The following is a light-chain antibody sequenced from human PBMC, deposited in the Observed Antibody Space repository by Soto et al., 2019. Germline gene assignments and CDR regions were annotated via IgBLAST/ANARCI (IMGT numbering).Light chain of an antibody. CDR2: EVS. Sequence: QSALTQPASMSGSPGQSITISCTGTSSDVGSYNLVSWYQQHPGKAPKLMIYEVSKRPSGVSNRFSGSKSGNTASLTISGLQAEDEADYYCCSYAGSSTYVFGTGTKLTVL. CDR1: SSDVGSYNL. CDR3: CSYAGSSTYV. J-gene: IGLJ1*01. V-gene: IGLV2-23*02.